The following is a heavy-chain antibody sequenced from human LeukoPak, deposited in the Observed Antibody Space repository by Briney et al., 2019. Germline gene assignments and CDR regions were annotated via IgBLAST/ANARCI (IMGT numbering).Heavy chain of an antibody. Sequence: SQTLSLTCTVSGGSISSGGYYWSWIRQHPGKGLEWIGYIYYSGSTYYNPSLKSRVTISIDTSKNQFSLKLNSVTAADTAMYYCARLSNTMVYAIFDYWGQGTLVAVSS. CDR1: GGSISSGGYY. CDR2: IYYSGST. V-gene: IGHV4-31*03. J-gene: IGHJ4*02. D-gene: IGHD2-8*01. CDR3: ARLSNTMVYAIFDY.